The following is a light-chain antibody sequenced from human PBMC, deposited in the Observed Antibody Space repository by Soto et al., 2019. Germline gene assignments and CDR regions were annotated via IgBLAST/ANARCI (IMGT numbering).Light chain of an antibody. J-gene: IGKJ4*01. V-gene: IGKV1-9*01. CDR3: QQLNSWLRT. CDR2: AAS. Sequence: EIQLNKYTRFVAAPKGDRVTXTCRASQGISSYLAWYQQKPGKAPKLLIYAASTLQIGVPSRFSGSGSGTEFTLTISRLQPADFAPCYCQQLNSWLRTFGGGTKVDIK. CDR1: QGISSY.